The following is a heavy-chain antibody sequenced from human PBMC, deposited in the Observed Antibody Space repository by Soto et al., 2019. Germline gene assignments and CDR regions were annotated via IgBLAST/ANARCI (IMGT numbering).Heavy chain of an antibody. J-gene: IGHJ3*02. D-gene: IGHD3-22*01. CDR2: INHSGST. CDR1: GGSFSGYY. Sequence: KSSETLSLTCAVYGGSFSGYYCSWIRQPPGKGLEWIGEINHSGSTNYNPSLKSRVTISVDTSKNQFSLKLSSVTAADTAVYYCARGFVVVIISDAFDIWGQGTMVTVS. CDR3: ARGFVVVIISDAFDI. V-gene: IGHV4-34*01.